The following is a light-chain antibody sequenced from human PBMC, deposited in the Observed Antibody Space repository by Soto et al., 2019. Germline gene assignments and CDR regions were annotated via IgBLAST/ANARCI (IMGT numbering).Light chain of an antibody. CDR2: RNN. J-gene: IGLJ3*02. V-gene: IGLV1-47*01. Sequence: QSVLTQPPSASGTPGQRVTISCSGSSSNIGSNYVYWYQQLPGTAPKLLSYRNNQRPSGVPDRFSGSKSGNSASLAISGLRSEDEADYYCAAWDDSLSGWVFGGGTKLTVL. CDR1: SSNIGSNY. CDR3: AAWDDSLSGWV.